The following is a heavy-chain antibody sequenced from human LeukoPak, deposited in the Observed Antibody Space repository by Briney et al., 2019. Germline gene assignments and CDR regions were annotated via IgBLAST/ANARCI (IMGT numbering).Heavy chain of an antibody. V-gene: IGHV4-59*01. Sequence: SDTLSLTFTLSARSISIYYWMCTPHPPGKRLEWIGYIYYSGNNNYKPSLQNRVTISVDTSKNQSSLKLNSVTAADTAVYYCARDRGPFGYWGQGTLVTVSS. CDR2: IYYSGNN. D-gene: IGHD3-10*01. CDR1: ARSISIYY. CDR3: ARDRGPFGY. J-gene: IGHJ4*02.